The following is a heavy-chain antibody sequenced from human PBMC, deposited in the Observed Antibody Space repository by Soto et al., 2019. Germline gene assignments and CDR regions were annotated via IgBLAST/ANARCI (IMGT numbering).Heavy chain of an antibody. D-gene: IGHD2-15*01. J-gene: IGHJ5*02. V-gene: IGHV4-34*01. CDR3: ADRSGGNTEGDWFDP. CDR2: INHSGST. CDR1: GGSFSGYY. Sequence: PSETLSLTCAVYGGSFSGYYWSWIRQPPGKGLEWIGEINHSGSTNYNPSIKSRVTISVDTSKNQFSLKLSSVTAADTAVYYCADRSGGNTEGDWFDPWGQGTLVTVSS.